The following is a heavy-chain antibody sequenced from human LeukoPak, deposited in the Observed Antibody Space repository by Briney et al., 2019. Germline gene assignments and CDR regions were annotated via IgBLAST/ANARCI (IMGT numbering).Heavy chain of an antibody. D-gene: IGHD3-22*01. V-gene: IGHV3-53*01. CDR2: ISSGGST. CDR1: GLTVSRHY. CDR3: ARDDYYDSSGLDY. J-gene: IGHJ4*02. Sequence: GGSLSLSCAASGLTVSRHYMTWVRQAPGKGLEWVSVISSGGSTNYANSVKGRFTISRDNSKNTLYLQMNSLRAEDTAVYFCARDDYYDSSGLDYWGQGTLVTVSS.